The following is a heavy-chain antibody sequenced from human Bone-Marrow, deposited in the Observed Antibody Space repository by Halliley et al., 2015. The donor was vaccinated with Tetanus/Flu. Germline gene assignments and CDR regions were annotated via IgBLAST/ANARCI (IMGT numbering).Heavy chain of an antibody. Sequence: QVQLVQSGAEVKKPGSSVKVSCKASGGTFSRYAISWVRQAPGQGLEWMGGIIPSFGTAHYAQRFQGRVTITADRSTSTAYMELGSLSSEDTAVYYCARDLEWELLGAFAYWGQGTLVTVSS. J-gene: IGHJ4*02. CDR3: ARDLEWELLGAFAY. V-gene: IGHV1-69*06. CDR1: GGTFSRYA. D-gene: IGHD1-26*01. CDR2: IIPSFGTA.